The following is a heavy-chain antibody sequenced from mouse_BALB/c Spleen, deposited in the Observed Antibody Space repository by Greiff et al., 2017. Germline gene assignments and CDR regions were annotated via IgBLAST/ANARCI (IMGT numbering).Heavy chain of an antibody. J-gene: IGHJ4*01. Sequence: EVQLVESGGGLVQPGGSLRLSCATSGFTFTDYYMSWVRQPPGKALEWLGFIRNKANGYTTEYSASVKGRFTISRDNSQSILYLQMNTLRAEDSATYYCARDWGYGNYYAMDYWGQGTSVTVSS. CDR1: GFTFTDYY. V-gene: IGHV7-3*02. D-gene: IGHD2-10*02. CDR2: IRNKANGYTT. CDR3: ARDWGYGNYYAMDY.